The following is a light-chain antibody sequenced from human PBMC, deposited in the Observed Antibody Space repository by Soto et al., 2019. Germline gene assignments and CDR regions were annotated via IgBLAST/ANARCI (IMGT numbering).Light chain of an antibody. CDR3: CSYAGGHSWV. J-gene: IGLJ3*02. Sequence: QSVLTQPRSVSGSPGQSVTISCTGTSSDVGAYNYVSWYQQHPGKAPRLILYYVTERPSGVPDRFSGFRSGNTATLTISGLQAEDEADYHCCSYAGGHSWVFGGGTKLTVL. CDR1: SSDVGAYNY. V-gene: IGLV2-11*01. CDR2: YVT.